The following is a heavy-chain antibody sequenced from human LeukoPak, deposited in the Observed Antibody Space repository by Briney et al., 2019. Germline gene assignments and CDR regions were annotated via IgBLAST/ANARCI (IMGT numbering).Heavy chain of an antibody. CDR3: ASRVVPAASYYYYYMDV. V-gene: IGHV1-8*01. Sequence: GASVNVSFTASGYTFTSYDINWVRQATGQGLEWMGWMNPNSGNTGYAQKFQGRVTMTRNTSISTAYMELSSLRSEDTAVYYCASRVVPAASYYYYYMDVWGKGTTVTVSS. CDR2: MNPNSGNT. D-gene: IGHD2-2*01. J-gene: IGHJ6*03. CDR1: GYTFTSYD.